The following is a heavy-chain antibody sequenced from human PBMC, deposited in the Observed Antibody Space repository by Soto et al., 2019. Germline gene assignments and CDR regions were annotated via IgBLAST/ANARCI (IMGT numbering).Heavy chain of an antibody. CDR2: INPSGGST. Sequence: ASVKVSCKASGYTFTSYYMHWVRQAPGQGLEWMGIINPSGGSTSYEQKFQGRVTMTRDTSTSTVYMELSSLRSEDTAVYYCARDPVAGTYYYYGMDVWGQGTTVTVSS. J-gene: IGHJ6*02. CDR1: GYTFTSYY. V-gene: IGHV1-46*01. D-gene: IGHD6-19*01. CDR3: ARDPVAGTYYYYGMDV.